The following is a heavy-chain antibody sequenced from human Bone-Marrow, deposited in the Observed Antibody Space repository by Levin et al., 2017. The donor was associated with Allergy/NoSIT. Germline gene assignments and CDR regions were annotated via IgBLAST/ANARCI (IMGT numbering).Heavy chain of an antibody. D-gene: IGHD2-21*02. Sequence: AGGSLRLSCVASGFSFSTYPMNWVRQSPGKGLQWVSGIYTGTGRTYYADSVRGRFTISRDDSKNTLYLQMNSLSAEDTAVYYCTTLHPVPDTWGQGTRVAVSS. CDR3: TTLHPVPDT. CDR1: GFSFSTYP. J-gene: IGHJ5*02. V-gene: IGHV3-23*01. CDR2: IYTGTGRT.